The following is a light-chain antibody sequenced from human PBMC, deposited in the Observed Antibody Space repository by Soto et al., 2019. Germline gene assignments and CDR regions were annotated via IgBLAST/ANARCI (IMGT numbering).Light chain of an antibody. Sequence: EIVMTQSPATLSVSPGERATLSCRAGQHIANNLAWYQQRPGQGPRLLIYDASTRATDIPARFSGSGSGTEFTLTISSLQSEDFATYFCQQLNTFPPFFTFGPGTKVDIK. V-gene: IGKV3D-15*01. J-gene: IGKJ3*01. CDR2: DAS. CDR3: QQLNTFPPFFT. CDR1: QHIANN.